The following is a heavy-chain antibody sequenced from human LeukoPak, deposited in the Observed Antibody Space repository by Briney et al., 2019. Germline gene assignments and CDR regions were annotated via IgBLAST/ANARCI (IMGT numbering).Heavy chain of an antibody. CDR1: GLTVSSNY. D-gene: IGHD3-10*01. V-gene: IGHV3-66*01. CDR3: ARVDTTMVRGVIPYYYGMDV. CDR2: IYSGGST. J-gene: IGHJ6*02. Sequence: GGSLRLSCAASGLTVSSNYKSWVRQAPGKGLEWVSLIYSGGSTFYADSVKGRFTISRDNSKSTLYLQMNSLRAEDTAVYYCARVDTTMVRGVIPYYYGMDVWGQGTTVTVSS.